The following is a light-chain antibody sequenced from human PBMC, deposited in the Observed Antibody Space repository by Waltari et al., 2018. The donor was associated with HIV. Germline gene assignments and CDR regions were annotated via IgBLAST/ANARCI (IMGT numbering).Light chain of an antibody. Sequence: DIVMTQSPDSLVVSLGARATLKCKSSQSVLHTSNSKNFLAWYQQKSGQAPRLIIYWASTRESGVPARFSGSGSGTNFTLTINNLQSEDVAVYYCQQYHVTPPTFGQGT. V-gene: IGKV4-1*01. CDR3: QQYHVTPPT. CDR2: WAS. J-gene: IGKJ1*01. CDR1: QSVLHTSNSKNF.